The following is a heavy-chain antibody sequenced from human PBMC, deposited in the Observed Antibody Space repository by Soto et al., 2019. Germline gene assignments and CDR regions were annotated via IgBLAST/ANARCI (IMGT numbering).Heavy chain of an antibody. CDR1: GYSFSNYW. V-gene: IGHV5-51*01. Sequence: SLRIFRQGSGYSFSNYWRACVRQMPGKGLDGVGVIYPGDSDTRYSPSFRGQVTIAADKSISHVYLQWSSLKASDTDMYYCARNRLRQYYYGMDVRGQATTVTVSS. CDR3: ARNRLRQYYYGMDV. CDR2: IYPGDSDT. D-gene: IGHD3-10*01. J-gene: IGHJ6*02.